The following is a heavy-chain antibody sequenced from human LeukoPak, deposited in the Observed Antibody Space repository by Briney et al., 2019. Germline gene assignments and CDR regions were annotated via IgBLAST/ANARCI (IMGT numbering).Heavy chain of an antibody. CDR3: ASRGTGYCTNGACSTTPPGGY. CDR1: GGSISSTTYY. CDR2: IYYSGNT. V-gene: IGHV4-39*01. Sequence: SETLSLTCIVSGGSISSTTYYWGWIRQPPGKRLEWIGSIYYSGNTYYNPSLKSRVTISIDTSKNQFSLNLNSVTAADTALYSCASRGTGYCTNGACSTTPPGGYWGQGTLVTVSS. J-gene: IGHJ4*02. D-gene: IGHD2-8*01.